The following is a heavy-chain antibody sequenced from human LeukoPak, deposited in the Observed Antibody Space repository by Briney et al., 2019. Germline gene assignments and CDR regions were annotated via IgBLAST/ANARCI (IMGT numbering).Heavy chain of an antibody. CDR1: GGSISTYS. CDR2: IHTSGST. V-gene: IGHV4-4*07. D-gene: IGHD1-26*01. CDR3: TRQSGSSQLTSVF. J-gene: IGHJ4*02. Sequence: PSETLSLTCTVSGGSISTYSWNWIRQPAGRGLEWIGRIHTSGSTNYSPSLKSRITMSVDPSKNQFYLKMSSVTAADTAVYYCTRQSGSSQLTSVFWGQGTLVTVSS.